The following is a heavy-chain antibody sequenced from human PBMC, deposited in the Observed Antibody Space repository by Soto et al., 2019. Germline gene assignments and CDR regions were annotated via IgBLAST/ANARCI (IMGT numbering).Heavy chain of an antibody. Sequence: EVQLLESGGGLVHPGGSLRLSCAASGFTFSSNAMSWVRQAPGKGLEWVSAISGSGGSTYYADSVKGRFTISRDNSKKTLYLQMNSLSAEDTAVYYCAKGQRFLEWFVGDYWGQVTLVTVSS. V-gene: IGHV3-23*01. D-gene: IGHD3-3*01. CDR2: ISGSGGST. CDR1: GFTFSSNA. J-gene: IGHJ4*02. CDR3: AKGQRFLEWFVGDY.